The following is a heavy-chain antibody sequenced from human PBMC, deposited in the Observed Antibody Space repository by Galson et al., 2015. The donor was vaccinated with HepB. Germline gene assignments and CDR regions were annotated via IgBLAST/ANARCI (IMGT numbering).Heavy chain of an antibody. Sequence: SVKVSCKASGGTFSSYAISWVRQAPGQGLEWMGGIIPIFGTANYAQKFQGRVTITADKSTSTAYMELSSLRSEDTAVYYCARGYSSSERTYRLANNWFDPWGQGTLVTVSS. D-gene: IGHD6-13*01. CDR1: GGTFSSYA. CDR3: ARGYSSSERTYRLANNWFDP. V-gene: IGHV1-69*06. J-gene: IGHJ5*02. CDR2: IIPIFGTA.